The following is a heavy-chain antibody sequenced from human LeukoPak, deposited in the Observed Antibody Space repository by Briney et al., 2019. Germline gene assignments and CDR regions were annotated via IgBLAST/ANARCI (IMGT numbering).Heavy chain of an antibody. CDR3: ARDLAGYYGLGSDY. D-gene: IGHD3-9*01. Sequence: GGSLRLSCAASGFTFDDYALHWVRQAPGKGLEWVSGISWNSGSIGYADPVKGRFTISRDNAKNSLYLQMNSLRAEATALYYCARDLAGYYGLGSDYSGQGTLVTASS. V-gene: IGHV3-9*01. J-gene: IGHJ4*02. CDR2: ISWNSGSI. CDR1: GFTFDDYA.